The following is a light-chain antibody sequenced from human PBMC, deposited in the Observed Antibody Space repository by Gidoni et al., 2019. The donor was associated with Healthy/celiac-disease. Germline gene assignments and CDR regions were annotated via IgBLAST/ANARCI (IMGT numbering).Light chain of an antibody. V-gene: IGLV1-40*01. CDR2: GNS. CDR1: SSNIGACYD. Sequence: QSVLTQPPSVSGAPGHRVTISCTGSSSNIGACYDVHWYQQLPGTAPKLLIYGNSNRPSGVPDRFSGSKSGTSASLAITGLQAEDEADYYCQSYDSSLSAHVVFGGGTKLTVL. CDR3: QSYDSSLSAHVV. J-gene: IGLJ2*01.